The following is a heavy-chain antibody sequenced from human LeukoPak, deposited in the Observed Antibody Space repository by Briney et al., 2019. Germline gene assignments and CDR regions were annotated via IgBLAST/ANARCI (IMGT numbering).Heavy chain of an antibody. J-gene: IGHJ4*02. CDR1: GGSISSSSYY. Sequence: SETLSLTCTVSGGSISSSSYYWGWIRQPPGKVLEWIGSIYYSGSTYYNPSLKSRVTISVDTSKNQFSLKLSSVTAADTAVYYCARDAQSYYDSSGYYQIDYWGQGTLVTVSS. V-gene: IGHV4-39*07. CDR3: ARDAQSYYDSSGYYQIDY. CDR2: IYYSGST. D-gene: IGHD3-22*01.